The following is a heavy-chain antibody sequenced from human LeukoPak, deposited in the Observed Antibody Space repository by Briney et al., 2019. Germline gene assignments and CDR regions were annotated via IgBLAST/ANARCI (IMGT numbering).Heavy chain of an antibody. Sequence: PGGSLRLSCAASGFPFSEYAMSWVRQTPGKGLEWVSGISGSGDNTHHTDSVKGRFTISRDSSKNTLYLQMNSLRVEDTAVYYCAKHLWRDLLWFGEGYYIDYWGQGTLVTVSS. J-gene: IGHJ4*02. CDR2: ISGSGDNT. V-gene: IGHV3-23*01. D-gene: IGHD3-10*01. CDR3: AKHLWRDLLWFGEGYYIDY. CDR1: GFPFSEYA.